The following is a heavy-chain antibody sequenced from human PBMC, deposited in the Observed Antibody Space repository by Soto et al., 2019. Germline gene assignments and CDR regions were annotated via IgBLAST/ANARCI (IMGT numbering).Heavy chain of an antibody. CDR1: GYTFTSYD. Sequence: QVQLVQSGAEVKEPGASVKVSCKASGYTFTSYDINWVRQATGQGLEWMGWMNPNSGNTGYAQKFQGRVTMTRNTSISTAYMELSSLRSEDTAVYYGASRGRGTSYYYMDVWGKGTTVTVSS. J-gene: IGHJ6*03. CDR2: MNPNSGNT. CDR3: ASRGRGTSYYYMDV. V-gene: IGHV1-8*01. D-gene: IGHD1-1*01.